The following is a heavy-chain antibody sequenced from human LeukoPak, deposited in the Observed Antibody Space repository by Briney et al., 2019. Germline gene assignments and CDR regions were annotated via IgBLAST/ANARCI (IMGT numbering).Heavy chain of an antibody. CDR2: IEPNRGGT. J-gene: IGHJ4*02. Sequence: ASVKVSCKASGYTFTGHYSHWIRQAPGQGLEWMGWIEPNRGGTHYAQNFQGRLTISRDTSISTAYMELSRLSSDDTAMYYCARDENWGPDFWGQGTLVTVSS. CDR1: GYTFTGHY. CDR3: ARDENWGPDF. V-gene: IGHV1-2*02. D-gene: IGHD7-27*01.